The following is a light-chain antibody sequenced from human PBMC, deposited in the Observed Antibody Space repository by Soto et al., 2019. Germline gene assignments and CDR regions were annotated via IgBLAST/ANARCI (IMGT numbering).Light chain of an antibody. CDR3: QQSYGAPFS. J-gene: IGKJ3*01. CDR2: AAS. CDR1: QNIASH. Sequence: DLPMTQSPSSLSASVGDRVTISCRASQNIASHVNWYQHKPGKAPKLLIYAASRLHSGVPSRFSGGGSGTDFTLTISSLQPEDFATYCCQQSYGAPFSFGPGTKVDVK. V-gene: IGKV1-39*01.